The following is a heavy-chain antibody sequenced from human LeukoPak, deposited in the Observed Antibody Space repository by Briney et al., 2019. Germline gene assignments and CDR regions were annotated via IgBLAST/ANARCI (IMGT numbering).Heavy chain of an antibody. CDR2: INHSGST. CDR1: GGSFSGYY. D-gene: IGHD2-2*01. Sequence: SETLSLTCAVYGGSFSGYYWSWIRQPPGKGLEWIGEINHSGSTNYNPSHKSRVTISVDTSKNQFSLKLSSVTAADTAVYYCARGGHCSSTSCYAGGFDNWSDPWGQGTLVTVSS. V-gene: IGHV4-34*01. J-gene: IGHJ5*02. CDR3: ARGGHCSSTSCYAGGFDNWSDP.